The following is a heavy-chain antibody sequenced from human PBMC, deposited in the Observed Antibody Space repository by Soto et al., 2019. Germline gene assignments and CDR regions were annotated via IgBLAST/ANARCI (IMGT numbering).Heavy chain of an antibody. CDR2: INHSGST. CDR1: GGSFSGYY. D-gene: IGHD3-9*01. V-gene: IGHV4-34*01. CDR3: AVSRGLGAPFDY. J-gene: IGHJ4*02. Sequence: SETLSLSYAVYGGSFSGYYWSWIRQPPGKGLEWIGEINHSGSTNYNPSLKSRVTISVDTSKNQFSLKLSSVTAADTAVYYCAVSRGLGAPFDYWGQGTLVTVSS.